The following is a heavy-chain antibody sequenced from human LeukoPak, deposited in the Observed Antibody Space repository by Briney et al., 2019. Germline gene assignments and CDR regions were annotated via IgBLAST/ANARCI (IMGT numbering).Heavy chain of an antibody. J-gene: IGHJ4*02. CDR1: GYTFTGYF. CDR3: ARAQSLTAPAGTFANS. D-gene: IGHD6-13*01. V-gene: IGHV1-2*02. Sequence: ASVQVSCKASGYTFTGYFLHWVRRAPGQGFEWMGWINPNSGDTSYTQTFQGRVTMTRDTSISTAYMELSSLRSDDTAVYYCARAQSLTAPAGTFANSWGQGTPVTVSS. CDR2: INPNSGDT.